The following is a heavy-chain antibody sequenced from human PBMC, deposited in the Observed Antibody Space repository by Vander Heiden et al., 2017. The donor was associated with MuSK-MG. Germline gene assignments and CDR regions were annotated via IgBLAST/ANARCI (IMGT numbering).Heavy chain of an antibody. CDR2: IYSGGST. CDR1: GFTVTSNY. D-gene: IGHD6-13*01. Sequence: EVQLVESGGGLVQPGGSLRLSCAASGFTVTSNYMSWVRQAPGKGLDWGSIIYSGGSTDYADSVKGRFSISRDNSNNILYLQMNGLRAEDTAVYYCATSRGSSFDYWGQGTLVTVSS. CDR3: ATSRGSSFDY. V-gene: IGHV3-66*01. J-gene: IGHJ4*02.